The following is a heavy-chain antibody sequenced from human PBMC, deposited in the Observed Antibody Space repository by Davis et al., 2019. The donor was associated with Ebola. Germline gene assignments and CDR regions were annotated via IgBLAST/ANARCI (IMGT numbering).Heavy chain of an antibody. D-gene: IGHD6-19*01. CDR1: GFTFSSYS. V-gene: IGHV3-23*01. J-gene: IGHJ4*02. CDR3: AKDQTAVAVENYFDY. Sequence: GESLKISCAASGFTFSSYSMNWVRQAPGKGLEWVSSISGSAGSAYYADSVKGRFTISRDNSKNTLYLQMNSLRGEDTAVYYCAKDQTAVAVENYFDYWGQGTLVTVSS. CDR2: ISGSAGSA.